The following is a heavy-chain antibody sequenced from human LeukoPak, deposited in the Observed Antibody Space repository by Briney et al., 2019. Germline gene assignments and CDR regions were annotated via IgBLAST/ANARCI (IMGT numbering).Heavy chain of an antibody. CDR3: AREKYYDILTGYYTTYDY. Sequence: GGSLRLSCAASGFTFSSYAMSWVRQAPGKGLEWVSVIYSGGSTYYADSVKGRFTISRDNSKNTLYLQMNSLRAEDTAVYYCAREKYYDILTGYYTTYDYWGQGTLVTVSS. V-gene: IGHV3-53*01. J-gene: IGHJ4*02. CDR2: IYSGGST. D-gene: IGHD3-9*01. CDR1: GFTFSSYA.